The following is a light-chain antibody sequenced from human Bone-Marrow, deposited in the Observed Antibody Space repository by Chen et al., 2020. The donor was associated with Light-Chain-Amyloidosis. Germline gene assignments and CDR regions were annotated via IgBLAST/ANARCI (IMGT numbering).Light chain of an antibody. J-gene: IGLJ2*01. V-gene: IGLV3-25*03. Sequence: SYELTQPPSVSVSPGQTARITCSGDDLPTKYAYWYQQEPGQAPVLVIQRDTERPSGISERFSGSSSGTTATLTISGVRAEDEADYHCQSADSSGTYEVIFGGGTKLTVL. CDR2: RDT. CDR1: DLPTKY. CDR3: QSADSSGTYEVI.